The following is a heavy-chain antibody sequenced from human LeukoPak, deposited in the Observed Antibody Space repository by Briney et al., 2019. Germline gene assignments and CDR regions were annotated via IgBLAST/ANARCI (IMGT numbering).Heavy chain of an antibody. CDR1: GGSISTYY. CDR3: ARVPAGGPAAILG. Sequence: PSETLSLTCTVSGGSISTYYWSWIRQHPGKGLEWIGYIYYSGSTYYNPSLKSRVTISVDTSKNQFSLKLSSVTAADTAVYYCARVPAGGPAAILGWGQGTLVTVSS. V-gene: IGHV4-59*06. J-gene: IGHJ4*02. CDR2: IYYSGST. D-gene: IGHD2-2*01.